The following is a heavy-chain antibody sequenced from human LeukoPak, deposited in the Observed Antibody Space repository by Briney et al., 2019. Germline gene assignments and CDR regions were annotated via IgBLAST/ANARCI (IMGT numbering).Heavy chain of an antibody. CDR2: FFDSGRT. CDR3: ARGGTLNSFYYYMDV. J-gene: IGHJ6*03. Sequence: SETLSLTCTVSGASISGHYWSWIRQPPGKGLEWIGYFFDSGRTNNNPSLKSRVTISVDTSKNQFSLKLTSVTAADTAVYYCARGGTLNSFYYYMDVWGKGTTVTVSS. D-gene: IGHD3-16*01. V-gene: IGHV4-59*11. CDR1: GASISGHY.